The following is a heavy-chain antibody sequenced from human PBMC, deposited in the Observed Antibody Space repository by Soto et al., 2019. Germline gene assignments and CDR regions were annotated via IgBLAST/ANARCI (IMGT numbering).Heavy chain of an antibody. D-gene: IGHD6-19*01. CDR2: ISPNSGGA. V-gene: IGHV1-2*02. CDR3: ARGAPVGGKPPLDY. CDR1: GYTFTGYY. J-gene: IGHJ4*02. Sequence: ASVKVSCKASGYTFTGYYIHWVRQAPGQGLEWLGWISPNSGGAYHTQSLQGRVTLARDTAINTAYLELTSLTSADAAVYYCARGAPVGGKPPLDYWGQGTLVTVSS.